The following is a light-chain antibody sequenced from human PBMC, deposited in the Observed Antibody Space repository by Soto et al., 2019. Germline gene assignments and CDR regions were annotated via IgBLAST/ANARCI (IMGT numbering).Light chain of an antibody. CDR2: GAS. Sequence: EIVMTQSPATLSVSPGERATLSCRASQSVSSNLAWYQQKRGQAPRFLIYGASSRATGIPDRFSGSGSGTDFTLTISRLEPEDFAVYYCQQYGRSPTTFGQGTKVEIK. V-gene: IGKV3-20*01. J-gene: IGKJ1*01. CDR1: QSVSSN. CDR3: QQYGRSPTT.